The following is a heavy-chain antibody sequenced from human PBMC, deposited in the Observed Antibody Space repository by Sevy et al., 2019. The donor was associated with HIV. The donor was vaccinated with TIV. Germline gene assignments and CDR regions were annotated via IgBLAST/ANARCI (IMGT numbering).Heavy chain of an antibody. CDR2: INHSGST. J-gene: IGHJ3*02. Sequence: SETLSLTCAVYGGSFSGYYWSWIRQPPGKGPEWIGEINHSGSTNYNPSLKSRVTISVDTSKNQFSLKLSSVTAADTAVYYCAREGGQIEMDPENDAFDIWGQGTMVTVSS. CDR1: GGSFSGYY. CDR3: AREGGQIEMDPENDAFDI. V-gene: IGHV4-34*01. D-gene: IGHD2-8*01.